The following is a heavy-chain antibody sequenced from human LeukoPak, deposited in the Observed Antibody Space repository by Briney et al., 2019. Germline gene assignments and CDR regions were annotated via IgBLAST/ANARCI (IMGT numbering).Heavy chain of an antibody. CDR1: GDSLSSSSYC. J-gene: IGHJ3*02. Sequence: PSETLSLTCTVSGDSLSSSSYCWDWIRQPPGKGLEWFGNIYNSANTHYNPSLKTRITMSVDTSKNQFSLKLNSVTAADTGIYYCARHSRSAYTGYENAFDIWGQRTMVTVSS. CDR3: ARHSRSAYTGYENAFDI. CDR2: IYNSANT. D-gene: IGHD5-12*01. V-gene: IGHV4-39*01.